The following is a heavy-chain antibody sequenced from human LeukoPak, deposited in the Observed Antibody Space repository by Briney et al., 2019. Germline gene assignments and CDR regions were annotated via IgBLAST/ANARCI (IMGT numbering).Heavy chain of an antibody. D-gene: IGHD6-13*01. V-gene: IGHV3-7*01. CDR2: IRQDGNEK. J-gene: IGHJ4*01. CDR1: GFTFSSYW. CDR3: ARDGTAPGLYFDL. Sequence: GGSLRLSCVVSGFTFSSYWMNWVRQAPGKGLEWVASIRQDGNEKSYVDSVKGRFTISRDNTKDSLYLQIDSLRAEDTAMYFCARDGTAPGLYFDLWGQGTLVTVSS.